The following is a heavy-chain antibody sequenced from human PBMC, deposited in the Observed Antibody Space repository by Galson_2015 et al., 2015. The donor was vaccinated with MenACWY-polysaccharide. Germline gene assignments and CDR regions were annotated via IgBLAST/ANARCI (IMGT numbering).Heavy chain of an antibody. V-gene: IGHV3-23*01. CDR1: GFTFSSYA. CDR3: AKEYSGYENYFDY. Sequence: SLRLSCAASGFTFSSYAMSWVRQAPGKGLEWVSAISGSGGSTYYADSVKGRFTISRDNSKNTLCLQMNSLRAEDTAVYYCAKEYSGYENYFDYWGQGTLVTVSS. D-gene: IGHD5-12*01. CDR2: ISGSGGST. J-gene: IGHJ4*02.